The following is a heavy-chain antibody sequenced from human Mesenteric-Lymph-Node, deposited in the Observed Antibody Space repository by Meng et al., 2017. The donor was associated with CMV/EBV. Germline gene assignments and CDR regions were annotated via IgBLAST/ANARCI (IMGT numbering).Heavy chain of an antibody. V-gene: IGHV1-18*01. J-gene: IGHJ4*02. CDR3: ARDGPDYGDYVNFDY. D-gene: IGHD4-17*01. CDR2: ISAYNGRT. Sequence: ASVKVSCKASGYTFTGHGISWLRLAPGQGLEYMAWISAYNGRTNYAQKFQGRVTVTTDTSTTTAYMELRSLRSDDRAGYYCARDGPDYGDYVNFDYWGQGTLVTVSS. CDR1: GYTFTGHG.